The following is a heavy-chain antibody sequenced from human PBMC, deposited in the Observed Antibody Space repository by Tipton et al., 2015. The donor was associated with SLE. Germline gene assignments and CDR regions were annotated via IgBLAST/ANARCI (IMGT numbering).Heavy chain of an antibody. V-gene: IGHV4-59*08. CDR1: GGSISSYY. J-gene: IGHJ6*03. Sequence: TLSLTCTVSGGSISSYYWSWIRQPPGKGLEWIGYIYYSGSTNYNPSLKSRVTISIDTSNNQFSLKLSSVTAADTAVYYCATGTLVGSWYYYMDVWGKGTTVTVSS. CDR3: ATGTLVGSWYYYMDV. D-gene: IGHD2-2*03. CDR2: IYYSGST.